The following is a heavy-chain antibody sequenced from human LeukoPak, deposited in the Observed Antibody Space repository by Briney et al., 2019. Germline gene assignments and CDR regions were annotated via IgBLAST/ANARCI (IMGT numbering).Heavy chain of an antibody. Sequence: GGSLRLSCAASRFTFSSYAMSWVRQAPGKGLEWVSAISGSGGSTYYADSVKGRFTISRDNSKNTLYLQMNSLRAEDTAVYYCARAYSSSWYDYWGQGTLVTVSS. J-gene: IGHJ4*02. D-gene: IGHD6-13*01. CDR2: ISGSGGST. CDR3: ARAYSSSWYDY. V-gene: IGHV3-23*01. CDR1: RFTFSSYA.